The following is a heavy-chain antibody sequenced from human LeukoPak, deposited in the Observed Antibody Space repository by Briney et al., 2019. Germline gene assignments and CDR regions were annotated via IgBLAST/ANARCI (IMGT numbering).Heavy chain of an antibody. J-gene: IGHJ4*02. Sequence: ASVKVSCKASGGTFSSYAISWVRQAPGQGLEWMGRIIPILGIANYAQKFQGRVTITADKSTSTAYMELSSLRSEDTAVYYCARQQQLVPYPDYWGQGTLVTVSS. V-gene: IGHV1-69*04. D-gene: IGHD6-13*01. CDR3: ARQQQLVPYPDY. CDR2: IIPILGIA. CDR1: GGTFSSYA.